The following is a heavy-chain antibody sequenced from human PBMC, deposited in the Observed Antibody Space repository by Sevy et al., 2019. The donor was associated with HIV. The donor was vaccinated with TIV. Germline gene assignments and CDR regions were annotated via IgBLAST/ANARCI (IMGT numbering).Heavy chain of an antibody. CDR2: IRGSGGST. Sequence: GGSLRLSCAASGFIFSGYGMSWVRLAPGQGLEWVSAIRGSGGSTYYADSVKGRFTISRDNFRNTLYLQMNSLRAEDTAVYYCAKDRITAARFQHWGQGTLVTVSS. CDR3: AKDRITAARFQH. CDR1: GFIFSGYG. V-gene: IGHV3-23*01. J-gene: IGHJ1*01. D-gene: IGHD6-13*01.